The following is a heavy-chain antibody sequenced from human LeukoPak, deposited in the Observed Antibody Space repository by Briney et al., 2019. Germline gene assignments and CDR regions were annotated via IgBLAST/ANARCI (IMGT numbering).Heavy chain of an antibody. CDR1: GFKFSDYY. CDR2: ISNSSDSI. V-gene: IGHV3-11*01. Sequence: PGGSLRLSCAASGFKFSDYYMTWIRQAPGKGLEWVSYISNSSDSIYYADSVEGRFTISRDNAKNSLYLQMNSLRAEDTAVYYCAREGRRPPYYYYMDVWGKGTTVTISS. J-gene: IGHJ6*03. CDR3: AREGRRPPYYYYMDV.